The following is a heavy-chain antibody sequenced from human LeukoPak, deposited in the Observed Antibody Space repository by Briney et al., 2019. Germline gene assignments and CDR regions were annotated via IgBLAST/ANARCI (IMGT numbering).Heavy chain of an antibody. J-gene: IGHJ3*02. CDR3: ARHVSYTGDAFDI. Sequence: SGTLSLTCNVSDGSSSRYYWSWIRQPPGKGLEWIGYIYSSGTTNYNPSLKSRVTLSVDTSKNLFSLKLNSVTAADTAVYYCARHVSYTGDAFDIWGQGTMVTVSS. V-gene: IGHV4-59*08. CDR2: IYSSGTT. CDR1: DGSSSRYY. D-gene: IGHD1-26*01.